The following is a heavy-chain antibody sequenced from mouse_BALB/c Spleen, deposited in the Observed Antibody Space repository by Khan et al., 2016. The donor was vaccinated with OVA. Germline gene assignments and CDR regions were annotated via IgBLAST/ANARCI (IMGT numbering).Heavy chain of an antibody. CDR3: AGPPYFSYTLDH. D-gene: IGHD2-10*01. Sequence: QIQLVQSGPELKKPGETVKISCKASGYTFTNYGMNWVKQSPGKALKWMGWINTYTGEPTYADDFKGRVAFSLETSASTAYLQINNLKNEDTATYFCAGPPYFSYTLDHWGQGTSVTVSS. CDR1: GYTFTNYG. J-gene: IGHJ4*01. V-gene: IGHV9-3-1*01. CDR2: INTYTGEP.